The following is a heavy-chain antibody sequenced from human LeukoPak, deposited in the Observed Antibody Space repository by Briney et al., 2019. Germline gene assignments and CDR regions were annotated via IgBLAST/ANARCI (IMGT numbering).Heavy chain of an antibody. D-gene: IGHD6-19*01. V-gene: IGHV3-21*01. Sequence: GGSLRLSCAASGFTFSSYEMNWVHRTPGKGLEWVSSITTSSSYMFYADSVRGRFTISRDNAENSLYLQMNSLRDEDTAVYYCARDPYSGGYGAYYYYYMDVWGKGTTVTVSS. CDR1: GFTFSSYE. CDR3: ARDPYSGGYGAYYYYYMDV. J-gene: IGHJ6*03. CDR2: ITTSSSYM.